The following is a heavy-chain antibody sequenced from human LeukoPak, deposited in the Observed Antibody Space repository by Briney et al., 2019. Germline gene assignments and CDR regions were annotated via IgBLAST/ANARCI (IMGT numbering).Heavy chain of an antibody. CDR2: IYYSGST. D-gene: IGHD1-1*01. CDR1: GGSISSYY. J-gene: IGHJ6*02. V-gene: IGHV4-59*08. Sequence: PSETLSLTCTVSGGSISSYYWSWIRQPPGKGLEWIGYIYYSGSTNYNPSLKSRVTISVDTSKNQFSLKLSSVTAADTAAYYCARHGTSSYYYYAMDVWGQGTTVTVSS. CDR3: ARHGTSSYYYYAMDV.